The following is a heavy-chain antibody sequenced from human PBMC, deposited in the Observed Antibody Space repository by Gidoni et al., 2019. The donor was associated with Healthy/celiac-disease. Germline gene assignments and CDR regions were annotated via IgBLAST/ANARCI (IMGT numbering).Heavy chain of an antibody. CDR1: GFTFSSQS. V-gene: IGHV3-23*01. J-gene: IGHJ4*02. CDR2: ISGRCRST. D-gene: IGHD3-10*01. Sequence: EVPLLESGGGLVQPGGSLRLSCAASGFTFSSQSMSWVRQAPGKRLEWGSAISGRCRSTYYTESVKGRFTNSRHNSKNTLYLQMNSLRAEDTDVYYCAKDSRGSLVGYWGQGTLVTVSS. CDR3: AKDSRGSLVGY.